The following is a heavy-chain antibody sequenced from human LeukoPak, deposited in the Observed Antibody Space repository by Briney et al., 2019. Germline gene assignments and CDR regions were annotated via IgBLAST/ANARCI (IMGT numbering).Heavy chain of an antibody. J-gene: IGHJ4*02. D-gene: IGHD6-13*01. CDR3: ARASAAGTNLFDY. Sequence: GGSLRLSCAASGFTFSSYSMNWVRQAPGKGLEWVSSISSGSSYIYYADSVKGRFTISRDNAKNSLYLQMNSLRAEDTAVYYCARASAAGTNLFDYWGQGTLVTVSS. CDR1: GFTFSSYS. CDR2: ISSGSSYI. V-gene: IGHV3-21*01.